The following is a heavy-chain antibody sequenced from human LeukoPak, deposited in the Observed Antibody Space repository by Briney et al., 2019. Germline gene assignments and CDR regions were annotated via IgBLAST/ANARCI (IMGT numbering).Heavy chain of an antibody. Sequence: GGSLRLSCAASGFTFRTYSVNWVRQAPGKGLEWVSYIGASSSPIYYADSLKGRFTISRDNAKNSLYLQMSSLRAEDTAVYYCARDLGGSGYEIDYWGQGTLVTVSS. D-gene: IGHD5-12*01. CDR2: IGASSSPI. J-gene: IGHJ4*02. CDR1: GFTFRTYS. V-gene: IGHV3-48*04. CDR3: ARDLGGSGYEIDY.